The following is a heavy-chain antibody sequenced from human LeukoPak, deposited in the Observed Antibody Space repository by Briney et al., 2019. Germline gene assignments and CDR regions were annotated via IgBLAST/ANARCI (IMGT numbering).Heavy chain of an antibody. D-gene: IGHD6-19*01. CDR1: GGSISSYY. CDR2: IYYSGST. V-gene: IGHV4-59*01. J-gene: IGHJ4*02. Sequence: SETLSLTCTVSGGSISSYYWSWIRQPPGKGLEWIGYIYYSGSTNYNPSLKSRVTISVDTSKNQFSLKLSSVTAADTAVYYCARLGASGWIFDYWGQGTLVTVSS. CDR3: ARLGASGWIFDY.